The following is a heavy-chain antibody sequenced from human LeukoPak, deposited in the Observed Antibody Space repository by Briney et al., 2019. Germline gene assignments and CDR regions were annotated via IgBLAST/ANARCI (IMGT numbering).Heavy chain of an antibody. CDR2: IYDSGST. J-gene: IGHJ6*03. D-gene: IGHD2-2*02. CDR3: ARGRDDCSSTSCYTWGIYYYYYYMDV. CDR1: GCSISSYC. V-gene: IGHV4-59*01. Sequence: SETLSLTCTASGCSISSYCRSWIRQPPGKGLEWIGYIYDSGSTNYNPSLKSRVTISVDTSKNQFSLKLSSVTAADTAVYYCARGRDDCSSTSCYTWGIYYYYYYMDVWGKGTTVTVSS.